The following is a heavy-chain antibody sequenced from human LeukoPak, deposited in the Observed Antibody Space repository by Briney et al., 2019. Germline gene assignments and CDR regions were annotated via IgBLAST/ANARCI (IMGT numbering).Heavy chain of an antibody. CDR1: GVSISSSSYY. Sequence: PSETLSLTCTVSGVSISSSSYYWGWIRQPPGTGLEWIGSIYYSGSTYYNPSLKSRVTISVDTSKSQFSLKLSSVTAADTAVYYCARHGGIAAAGTCFDYWGQGTLVTVSS. V-gene: IGHV4-39*01. D-gene: IGHD6-13*01. CDR3: ARHGGIAAAGTCFDY. CDR2: IYYSGST. J-gene: IGHJ4*02.